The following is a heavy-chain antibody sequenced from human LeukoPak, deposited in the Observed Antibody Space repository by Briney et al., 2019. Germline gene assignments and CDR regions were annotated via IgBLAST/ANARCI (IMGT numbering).Heavy chain of an antibody. CDR1: GFTFDDYA. J-gene: IGHJ3*02. Sequence: GRSLRLSCAASGFTFDDYAMHWVRQAPGKGLEWVSGISWNSGSIGYADSVKGRFTISRDNAKNSLYLQMNSLRAEDMALYCCAKAYFDLGAFDIWGQGTMVTVSS. D-gene: IGHD3-9*01. V-gene: IGHV3-9*03. CDR2: ISWNSGSI. CDR3: AKAYFDLGAFDI.